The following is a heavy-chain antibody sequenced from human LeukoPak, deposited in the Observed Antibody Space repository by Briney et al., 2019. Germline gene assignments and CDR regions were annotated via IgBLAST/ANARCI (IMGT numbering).Heavy chain of an antibody. CDR3: ATGLWSGYYTGDY. CDR2: FDPEDGET. D-gene: IGHD3-3*01. Sequence: ASVKVSCKASGYTFTSYGISWVRQAPGKGLEWMGGFDPEDGETIYAQKFQGRVTMTEDTSTDTAYMELSSLRSEDTAVYYCATGLWSGYYTGDYWGQGTLVTVSS. CDR1: GYTFTSYG. J-gene: IGHJ4*02. V-gene: IGHV1-24*01.